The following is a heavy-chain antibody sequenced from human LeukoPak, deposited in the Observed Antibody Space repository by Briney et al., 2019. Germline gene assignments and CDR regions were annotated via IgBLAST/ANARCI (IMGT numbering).Heavy chain of an antibody. V-gene: IGHV4-34*01. J-gene: IGHJ3*02. CDR2: INHSGST. CDR3: ARAWPIVVVVAATGIDAFDI. Sequence: SETLSLTCAAYGGSFSGYYWSWIRQPPGKGLEWIGEINHSGSTNYNPSLKSRVTISVDTSKNQFSLKLSSVTAADTAVYYCARAWPIVVVVAATGIDAFDIWGQGTMVTVSS. D-gene: IGHD2-15*01. CDR1: GGSFSGYY.